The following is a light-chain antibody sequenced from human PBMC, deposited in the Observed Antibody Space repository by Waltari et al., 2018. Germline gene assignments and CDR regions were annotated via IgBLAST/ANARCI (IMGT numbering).Light chain of an antibody. J-gene: IGLJ2*01. V-gene: IGLV3-25*03. CDR3: QSTDINGLYVV. Sequence: SYELTQPPSLSVSPVQPARTPCAGCASPQPHAYWHPQKAGPAPVQVMSNDSERPPGIPERFSGSTSGTTVTLIISGVQAEDEADYYCQSTDINGLYVVFGAGTKLTVL. CDR2: NDS. CDR1: ASPQPH.